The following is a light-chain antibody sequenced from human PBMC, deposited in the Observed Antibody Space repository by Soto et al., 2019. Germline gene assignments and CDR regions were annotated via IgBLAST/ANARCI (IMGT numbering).Light chain of an antibody. V-gene: IGLV3-1*01. CDR2: QDS. Sequence: SYELTQAPSGSVSPGQTASITCSGDKLGDKYACWYQQKPSQSPVLVIYQDSKRPSGIPERFSGSNSGNTATLTISGTQAMDEADYYCQAWDSSTVVFGGGTKVTVL. CDR1: KLGDKY. CDR3: QAWDSSTVV. J-gene: IGLJ2*01.